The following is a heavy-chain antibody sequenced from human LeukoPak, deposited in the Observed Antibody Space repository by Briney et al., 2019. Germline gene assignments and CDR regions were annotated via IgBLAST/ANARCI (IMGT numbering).Heavy chain of an antibody. Sequence: SETLSLTCTVSGGSISSSSYYWGWIRQPPGKRLEWIGSIYYSGSTYYNPSLKSRVTISVDTSKNQFSLKLSSVTAADTAVYYCARVLRYFDWSPDSESADYWGQGTLVTVSS. J-gene: IGHJ4*02. CDR1: GGSISSSSYY. D-gene: IGHD3-9*01. CDR2: IYYSGST. V-gene: IGHV4-39*01. CDR3: ARVLRYFDWSPDSESADY.